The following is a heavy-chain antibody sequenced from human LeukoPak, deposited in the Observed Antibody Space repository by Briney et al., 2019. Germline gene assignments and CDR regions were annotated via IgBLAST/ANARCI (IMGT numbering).Heavy chain of an antibody. CDR1: GGTFSSYA. V-gene: IGHV1-69*13. CDR3: ARPKEYYYDSSGYYNNWFDP. J-gene: IGHJ5*02. Sequence: SVKISCKASGGTFSSYAISWVRQAPGQGLEWMGGIIPIFGTANYAQKFQGRVTITADESTSTAYMELSSLRSEDTAVYYCARPKEYYYDSSGYYNNWFDPWGQGTLVTVSS. D-gene: IGHD3-22*01. CDR2: IIPIFGTA.